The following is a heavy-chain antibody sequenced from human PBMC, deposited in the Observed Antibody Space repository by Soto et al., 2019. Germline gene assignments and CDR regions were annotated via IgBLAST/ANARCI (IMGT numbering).Heavy chain of an antibody. D-gene: IGHD1-1*01. CDR3: ATNWHFDY. J-gene: IGHJ4*02. CDR1: GFTFSSSW. V-gene: IGHV3-7*01. Sequence: GGSLRLSCAASGFTFSSSWMSWVRQAPGKGLEWVANIKQDGSEKYYVDSVKGRFTISRDNAKNSLYLQMNSLRAEDTAVYYCATNWHFDYWGQGTLVTVSS. CDR2: IKQDGSEK.